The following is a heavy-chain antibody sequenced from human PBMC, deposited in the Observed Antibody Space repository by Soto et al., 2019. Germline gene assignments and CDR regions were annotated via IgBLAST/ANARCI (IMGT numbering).Heavy chain of an antibody. Sequence: QVQLVQSGAEVRKPGASVKVSCKASGYTFSTSGMSWLRQAPGQGLEWMGWISTYNGDTNDAPKFQDRVTMTSDTSTRTVYMERRSLRSDDTAVYYCARAGAAPYYYYGMDVWGQGTRVTVSS. CDR1: GYTFSTSG. D-gene: IGHD2-15*01. CDR3: ARAGAAPYYYYGMDV. V-gene: IGHV1-18*01. J-gene: IGHJ6*02. CDR2: ISTYNGDT.